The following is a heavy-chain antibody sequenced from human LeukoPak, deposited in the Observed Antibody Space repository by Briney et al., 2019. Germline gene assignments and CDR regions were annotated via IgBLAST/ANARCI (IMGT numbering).Heavy chain of an antibody. J-gene: IGHJ6*04. Sequence: SETLSLTCTVSGGSVSSGSYYWSWIRQPPGRGLEWIGYIYYSGSTKYNPSLKSRVTISVDTSKNQFSLKLSSVTAADTAVYYCARDHLWFGASQGHYGMDVWGKGTTVTVSS. CDR2: IYYSGST. CDR1: GGSVSSGSYY. D-gene: IGHD3-10*01. V-gene: IGHV4-61*01. CDR3: ARDHLWFGASQGHYGMDV.